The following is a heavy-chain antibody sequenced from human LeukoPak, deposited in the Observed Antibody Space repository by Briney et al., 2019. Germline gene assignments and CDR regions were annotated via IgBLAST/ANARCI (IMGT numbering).Heavy chain of an antibody. CDR2: IKPNNGDT. V-gene: IGHV1-2*02. CDR1: GYSFTHHN. CDR3: ARVLSAVTSTFDY. Sequence: ALVKVSCKASGYSFTHHNVHWVRQAPGQALEWMGWIKPNNGDTKFSQKFQDRVTLTSDTSIDTAYMEMSGLTSDDTAIYYCARVLSAVTSTFDYWGQGTLVTVSS. J-gene: IGHJ4*02. D-gene: IGHD4-17*01.